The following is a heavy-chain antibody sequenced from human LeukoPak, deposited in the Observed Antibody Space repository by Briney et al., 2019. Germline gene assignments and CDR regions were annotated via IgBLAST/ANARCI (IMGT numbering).Heavy chain of an antibody. CDR3: ARDRDDDYGSGSYPTGYMDV. CDR2: FDPEDGET. J-gene: IGHJ6*03. V-gene: IGHV1-24*01. Sequence: VSVKVSCKVSGYTLTELSMHWVRQAPGKGLEWMGGFDPEDGETIYAQKFQGRVTMTEDTSTDTVYMELSSLRSEDTAVYYCARDRDDDYGSGSYPTGYMDVWGKGTTVTVSS. CDR1: GYTLTELS. D-gene: IGHD3-10*01.